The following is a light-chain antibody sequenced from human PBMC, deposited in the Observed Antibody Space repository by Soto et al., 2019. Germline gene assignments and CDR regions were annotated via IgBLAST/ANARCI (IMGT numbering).Light chain of an antibody. J-gene: IGKJ2*01. CDR3: QHYFNWPYT. V-gene: IGKV3-20*01. Sequence: EIVLTQSPGTLSLSPGERATLSCRASQSLSSSYLVWYQQKPGQAPRLLIYGASSRATGIPDRFSGSGSGTDFTLTISRLEPEDFALYYCQHYFNWPYTFGQGTKLEIK. CDR2: GAS. CDR1: QSLSSSY.